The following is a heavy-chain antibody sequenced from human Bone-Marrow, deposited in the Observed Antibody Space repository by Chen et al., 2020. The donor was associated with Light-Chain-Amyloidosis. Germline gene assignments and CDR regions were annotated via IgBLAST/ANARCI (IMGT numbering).Heavy chain of an antibody. CDR2: IGTAGDT. V-gene: IGHV3-13*01. Sequence: EVQLVESGGGLVQPGGSLRLSCAASGFTFSSYDMHWVRQATGKGLEWVSAIGTAGDTYYPGSVKGRFTISRENAKNSLYLQMNSLRAGDTAVYYCARDRSIVVGAKPGAFDIWGQGTMVTVSS. J-gene: IGHJ3*02. CDR3: ARDRSIVVGAKPGAFDI. CDR1: GFTFSSYD. D-gene: IGHD1-26*01.